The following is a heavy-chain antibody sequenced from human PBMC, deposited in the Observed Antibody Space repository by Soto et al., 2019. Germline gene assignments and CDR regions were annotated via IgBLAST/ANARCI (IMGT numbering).Heavy chain of an antibody. CDR3: AKDEYRWELLYYFDY. CDR1: GFTFSSYG. V-gene: IGHV3-30*18. Sequence: GGSLRLSCAASGFTFSSYGMHWVRQAPGKGLEWVAVISYDGSNKYYADSVKGRFTISRDNSKNTLYLQMNSLRAEDTAVYYCAKDEYRWELLYYFDYWGQGTLVTVSS. D-gene: IGHD1-26*01. CDR2: ISYDGSNK. J-gene: IGHJ4*02.